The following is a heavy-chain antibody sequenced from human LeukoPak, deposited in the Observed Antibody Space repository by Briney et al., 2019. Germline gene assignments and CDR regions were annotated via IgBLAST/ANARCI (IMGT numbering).Heavy chain of an antibody. J-gene: IGHJ4*02. CDR1: GYTFTGYY. V-gene: IGHV1-2*02. D-gene: IGHD6-19*01. Sequence: GASVKVSCKASGYTFTGYYMHWVRQAPGQGLEWMGWINPNSGGTNYAQKLQGRVTMTTDTSTSTAYMELRSLRSDDTAVYYCARAKYSSGWYVGYYFDYWGQGTLVTVSS. CDR3: ARAKYSSGWYVGYYFDY. CDR2: INPNSGGT.